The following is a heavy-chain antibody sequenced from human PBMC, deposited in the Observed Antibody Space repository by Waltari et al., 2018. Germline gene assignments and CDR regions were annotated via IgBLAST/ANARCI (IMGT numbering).Heavy chain of an antibody. J-gene: IGHJ3*02. V-gene: IGHV4-39*01. Sequence: QLQLQESGPGLVKPSETLSLTCTVSGGSISSSSYYWGWIRQPPGKGLEWIGTIYYSGTTYYNPSIKSGVTISVDTSKKQFSLKLRSVTAPDTAVYYCARGESFYDYGDYGLEAFDIWGQGTMVTVSS. CDR1: GGSISSSSYY. CDR2: IYYSGTT. D-gene: IGHD4-17*01. CDR3: ARGESFYDYGDYGLEAFDI.